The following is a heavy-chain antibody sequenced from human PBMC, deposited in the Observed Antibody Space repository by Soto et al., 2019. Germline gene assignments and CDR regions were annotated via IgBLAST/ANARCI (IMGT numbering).Heavy chain of an antibody. CDR3: ARGGPQILWWSIERTVRWFDH. D-gene: IGHD2-21*01. Sequence: QVQLQESGPGLVKPSQTLSLTCTVSGGSISSGGYYWSWIRQHPGKGLEWIGYIYYSGSTYYNPSLKSRVTISVDTYKNQFSRKLSSVTAADTAVYYCARGGPQILWWSIERTVRWFDHWGQGTLVTVSS. CDR2: IYYSGST. V-gene: IGHV4-31*03. J-gene: IGHJ5*02. CDR1: GGSISSGGYY.